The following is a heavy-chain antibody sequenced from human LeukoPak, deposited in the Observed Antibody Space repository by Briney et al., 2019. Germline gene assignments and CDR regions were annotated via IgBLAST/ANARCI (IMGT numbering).Heavy chain of an antibody. CDR3: ARILSSAWGELGY. CDR2: IRYDGSNK. J-gene: IGHJ4*02. CDR1: GFTFSSYG. V-gene: IGHV3-30*02. D-gene: IGHD6-19*01. Sequence: GGSLRLSCAASGFTFSSYGMHWVRQAPGKGLEWVAFIRYDGSNKYYADSVKGRFTISRDNSKNTLYLQMNSLRAEDTAVYYCARILSSAWGELGYWGQGTLVTVSS.